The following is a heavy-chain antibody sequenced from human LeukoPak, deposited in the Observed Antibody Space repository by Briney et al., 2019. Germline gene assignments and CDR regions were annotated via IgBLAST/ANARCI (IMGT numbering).Heavy chain of an antibody. D-gene: IGHD6-13*01. J-gene: IGHJ6*03. CDR2: IRGNAGTT. CDR3: AKSTAGNYYYYYYMDV. CDR1: GFIFSNYA. V-gene: IGHV3-23*01. Sequence: GGSLRLSCAASGFIFSNYAMIWVRQAPGKGLEWVSSIRGNAGTTYYADSVKGRFTISRDNSKNTLYLQMNSLRAEDTAVYYCAKSTAGNYYYYYYMDVWGKGTTVTVSS.